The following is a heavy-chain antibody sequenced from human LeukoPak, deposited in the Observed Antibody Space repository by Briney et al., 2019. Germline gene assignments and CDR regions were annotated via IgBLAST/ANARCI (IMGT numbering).Heavy chain of an antibody. J-gene: IGHJ3*02. V-gene: IGHV1-8*03. CDR3: ARVARYYDSSGYYDAFDI. CDR1: GYTFTSYD. Sequence: ASVKVSCKASGYTFTSYDINWVRQATGQGLEWMGWMNPNSGNTGYAQKFRGRVTITRNTSISTAYMELSSLRSEDTAVYYCARVARYYDSSGYYDAFDIWGQGTMVTVSS. D-gene: IGHD3-22*01. CDR2: MNPNSGNT.